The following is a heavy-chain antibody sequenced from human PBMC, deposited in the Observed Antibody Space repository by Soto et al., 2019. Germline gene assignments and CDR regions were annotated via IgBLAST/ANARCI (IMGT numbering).Heavy chain of an antibody. J-gene: IGHJ5*02. V-gene: IGHV4-59*12. CDR1: GGSISSYY. Sequence: PSETLSLTCTVSGGSISSYYWSWIRQPPGKGLEWIGYIYHSGNTYYNPSLKSRVTISVGRSKNQFSLKLSSFTAADTVVYYCARCCYYDSSGYYYPNWFDPWGQGTLVTVS. D-gene: IGHD3-22*01. CDR3: ARCCYYDSSGYYYPNWFDP. CDR2: IYHSGNT.